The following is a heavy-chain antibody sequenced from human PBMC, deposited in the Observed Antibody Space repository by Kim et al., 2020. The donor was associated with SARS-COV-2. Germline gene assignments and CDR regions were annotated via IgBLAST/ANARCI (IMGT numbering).Heavy chain of an antibody. V-gene: IGHV3-21*04. J-gene: IGHJ4*02. Sequence: GGSLRLSCAASGFTFSSYSMNWVRQAPGKGLEWVSSISSSSSYIYYADSVKGRFTISRDNAKNSLYLQMNSLRAEDTAVYYCAREGASVAGTGVDYWGQGTLVTVSS. D-gene: IGHD6-19*01. CDR2: ISSSSSYI. CDR3: AREGASVAGTGVDY. CDR1: GFTFSSYS.